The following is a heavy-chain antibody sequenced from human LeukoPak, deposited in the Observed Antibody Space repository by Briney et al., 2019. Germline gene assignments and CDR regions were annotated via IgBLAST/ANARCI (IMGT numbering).Heavy chain of an antibody. D-gene: IGHD5-18*01. CDR1: GFTFSSYA. CDR3: VKRIQSALAAGY. CDR2: ISGSGGST. Sequence: PGGTLRLSCAASGFTFSSYAMNWVRQAPGKGLEWVSAISGSGGSTYYADSVKGRFTISRDNSKNTLYLQMNSLRAGDTAIYYCVKRIQSALAAGYWGQGALVTVSS. J-gene: IGHJ4*02. V-gene: IGHV3-23*01.